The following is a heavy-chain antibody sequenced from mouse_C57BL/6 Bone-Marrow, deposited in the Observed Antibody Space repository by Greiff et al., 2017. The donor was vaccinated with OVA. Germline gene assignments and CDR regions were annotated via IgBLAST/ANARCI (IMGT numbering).Heavy chain of an antibody. CDR3: ARGDYGNYLDD. CDR1: GYTFTDYY. V-gene: IGHV1-76*01. CDR2: IYPGSGNT. J-gene: IGHJ2*01. Sequence: QVQLQQSGAELVRPGASVKLSCKASGYTFTDYYINWVKQRPGQGLEWIARIYPGSGNTYYNEKFKGKATLTAEKSSSTAYMQLSSLTSEDSAVYFCARGDYGNYLDDWGQGTTLTVSS. D-gene: IGHD2-1*01.